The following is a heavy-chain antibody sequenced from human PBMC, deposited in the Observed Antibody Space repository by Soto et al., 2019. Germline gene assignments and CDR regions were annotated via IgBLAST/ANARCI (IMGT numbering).Heavy chain of an antibody. Sequence: PSETLSLTCAVSGYSISSGYYWGWIRQPPGKGLEWIGSIYHSGSTYYNPSLKSRVTISVDTSKNQFSLKLSSVTAADTAVYYCARRGVEHDYVDTFDYWGQGTLVTVSS. V-gene: IGHV4-38-2*01. CDR1: GYSISSGYY. D-gene: IGHD4-17*01. J-gene: IGHJ4*02. CDR2: IYHSGST. CDR3: ARRGVEHDYVDTFDY.